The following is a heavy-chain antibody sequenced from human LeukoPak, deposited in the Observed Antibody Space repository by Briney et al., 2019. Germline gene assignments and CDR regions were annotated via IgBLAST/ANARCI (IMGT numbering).Heavy chain of an antibody. V-gene: IGHV3-21*01. J-gene: IGHJ4*02. CDR1: GFTFSNYT. Sequence: GGSLRLSCAASGFTFSNYTMNWVRQAPGKGLEWVSSISSSSSYIFYADSVKGRFTISRDNAKNSLYLQMNSLRAEDTAVYYCARSVVPAAQQSGLRYFDYWGQGTLVTVSS. D-gene: IGHD2-2*01. CDR3: ARSVVPAAQQSGLRYFDY. CDR2: ISSSSSYI.